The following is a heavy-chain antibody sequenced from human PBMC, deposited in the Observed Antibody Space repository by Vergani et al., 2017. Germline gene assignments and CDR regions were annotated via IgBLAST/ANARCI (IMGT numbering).Heavy chain of an antibody. CDR1: EYSFGNYW. V-gene: IGHV5-51*01. D-gene: IGHD1-1*01. Sequence: EVELVQSGPEMRTPGESLKISCKGSEYSFGNYWIGWVRQMPGKGLEGMGIIYPADSDTRYIPSFQGQVTISADKSISTAFLQWDSLKASDTALYYCSRHTTYTDSWGQGTLVTVSS. CDR2: IYPADSDT. J-gene: IGHJ4*02. CDR3: SRHTTYTDS.